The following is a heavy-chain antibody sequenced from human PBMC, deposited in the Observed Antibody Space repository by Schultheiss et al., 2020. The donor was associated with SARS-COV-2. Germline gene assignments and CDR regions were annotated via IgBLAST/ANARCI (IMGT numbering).Heavy chain of an antibody. CDR2: IYYSGST. CDR1: GASISSGGYY. V-gene: IGHV4-61*08. J-gene: IGHJ6*02. Sequence: SETLSLTCTVSGASISSGGYYWSWIRQPPGKGLDWIGYIYYSGSTNYNPSLKSRVTISVDTSKNQFSLKLSSVTAADTAVYYCARHAYDFSGYYGMDVWGQGTTVTVSS. D-gene: IGHD3-3*01. CDR3: ARHAYDFSGYYGMDV.